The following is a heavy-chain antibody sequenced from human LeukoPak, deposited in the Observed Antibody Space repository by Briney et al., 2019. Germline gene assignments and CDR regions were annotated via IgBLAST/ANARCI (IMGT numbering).Heavy chain of an antibody. V-gene: IGHV3-23*01. CDR3: AKDIGPDYGDYLDY. D-gene: IGHD4-17*01. CDR2: ISGSGAYT. Sequence: GGSLRLSCAAPGFTFSSYAMAWVRQAPGKGLEWVSAISGSGAYTYYADSVKGRFAISRDSSKNMLYLQMNSLRAEDTAIYYCAKDIGPDYGDYLDYWGRGTLVTVSS. CDR1: GFTFSSYA. J-gene: IGHJ4*02.